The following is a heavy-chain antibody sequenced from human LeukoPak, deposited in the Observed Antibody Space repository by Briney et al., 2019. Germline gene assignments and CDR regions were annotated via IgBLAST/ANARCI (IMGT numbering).Heavy chain of an antibody. V-gene: IGHV3-33*06. Sequence: GGSLRLSXAASGFTFSSYGMHWVRQAPGKGLEWVAVIWYDGSNKYYADSVKGRFTISRDNSKNTLYLQMNSLRAEDTAVYYCAKWMIVVVHAVDYWGQGTLVTVSS. CDR3: AKWMIVVVHAVDY. D-gene: IGHD3-22*01. CDR1: GFTFSSYG. CDR2: IWYDGSNK. J-gene: IGHJ4*02.